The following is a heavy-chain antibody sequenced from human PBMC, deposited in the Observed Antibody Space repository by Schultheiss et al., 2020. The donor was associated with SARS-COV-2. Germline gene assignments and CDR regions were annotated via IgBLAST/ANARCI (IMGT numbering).Heavy chain of an antibody. CDR3: AVTPGYGAYGYFDY. J-gene: IGHJ4*02. CDR2: IDPSDSYN. D-gene: IGHD4-17*01. V-gene: IGHV5-10-1*01. Sequence: SWIRQHPGKGLEWMGRIDPSDSYNNYSPSFQGHVTISADKSISTAYLQWSSLKASDTAMYYCAVTPGYGAYGYFDYWGQGTLVTVSS.